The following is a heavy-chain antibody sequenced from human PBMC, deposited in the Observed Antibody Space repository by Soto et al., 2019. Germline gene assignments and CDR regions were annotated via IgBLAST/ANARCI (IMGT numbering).Heavy chain of an antibody. D-gene: IGHD3-16*01. Sequence: QVQLVQSGAEVKKPGASVKVSCKASGYTFTNFGISWVRQAPGQGLEWMGWISAYNGNTNYAQKFQGRVTMTTDTSTAYMEVRSLRFDDTAVYYCARGGTPIDYRGQGTLVTVSS. V-gene: IGHV1-18*01. CDR2: ISAYNGNT. CDR1: GYTFTNFG. J-gene: IGHJ4*02. CDR3: ARGGTPIDY.